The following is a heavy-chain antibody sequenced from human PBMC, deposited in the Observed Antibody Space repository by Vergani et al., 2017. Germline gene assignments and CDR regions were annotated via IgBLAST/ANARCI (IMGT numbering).Heavy chain of an antibody. CDR3: ARDMFESNTYYYDSSDY. V-gene: IGHV3-9*01. CDR1: GFTFDDYA. CDR2: ISWNSGSI. D-gene: IGHD3-22*01. Sequence: EVQLVESGGGLVQPGRSLRLSCAASGFTFDDYAMHWVRQAPGKGLEWVSGISWNSGSIGYADSVKGRFTISRDNAKNSLYLQMSSLRAEDTALYYCARDMFESNTYYYDSSDYWGQGTLVSVAS. J-gene: IGHJ4*02.